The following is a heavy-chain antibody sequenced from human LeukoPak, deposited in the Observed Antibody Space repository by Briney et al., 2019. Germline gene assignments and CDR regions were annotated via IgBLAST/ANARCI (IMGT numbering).Heavy chain of an antibody. CDR2: MYNAVHT. V-gene: IGHV4-59*01. CDR3: ARYYSGLDY. J-gene: IGHJ4*02. D-gene: IGHD3-10*01. CDR1: GGSISSYY. Sequence: SETLSLTCTVCGGSISSYYWSWLRQPPRKRLEWLGYMYNAVHTYYNPSVMRRVTILIDLSKNQFSLKLTSVTAADTAVYYSARYYSGLDYWGQGIQVTVSS.